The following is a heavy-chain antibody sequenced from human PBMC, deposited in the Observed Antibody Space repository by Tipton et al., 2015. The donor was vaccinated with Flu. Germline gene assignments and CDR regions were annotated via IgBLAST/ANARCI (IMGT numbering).Heavy chain of an antibody. Sequence: TLSLTCSVSSASISNYYWTWIRQPPGKGLEWIAYIYYSGGTNYNPSLKSRVTISVDTSKNQFSLKLSSVTAADTAVYYCARQGRGEGATMDYWGQGTLVTVSS. CDR2: IYYSGGT. CDR3: ARQGRGEGATMDY. J-gene: IGHJ4*02. D-gene: IGHD5-12*01. V-gene: IGHV4-59*08. CDR1: SASISNYY.